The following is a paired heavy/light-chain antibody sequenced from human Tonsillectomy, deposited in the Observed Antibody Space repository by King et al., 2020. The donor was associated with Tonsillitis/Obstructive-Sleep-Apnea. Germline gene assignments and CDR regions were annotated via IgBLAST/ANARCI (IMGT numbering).Light chain of an antibody. CDR1: SSDVGGYNY. CDR3: SSYTSSSTSVV. Sequence: QSALTQPASVSGSPGQSITISCTGTSSDVGGYNYVSWYQQHPGKAPKLMIYDVSHRPSGVSNRFSGSKSGNTASLTISGLQAEDEADYYCSSYTSSSTSVVFGGGTKLTVL. CDR2: DVS. V-gene: IGLV2-14*01. J-gene: IGLJ2*01.
Heavy chain of an antibody. CDR3: ARNPGEVAGPTRWFDP. D-gene: IGHD6-19*01. J-gene: IGHJ5*02. CDR2: TYYRSKWYN. CDR1: GDSVSSNSAA. V-gene: IGHV6-1*01. Sequence: QVQLQQSGPGLVKPSQTLSLTCAISGDSVSSNSAAWNWIRQSPSRGLEWLGRTYYRSKWYNDYAVSVESRLTINPDTSKNQFSLQLNSVTPEDTAVYYCARNPGEVAGPTRWFDPWGQGTLVTVSS.